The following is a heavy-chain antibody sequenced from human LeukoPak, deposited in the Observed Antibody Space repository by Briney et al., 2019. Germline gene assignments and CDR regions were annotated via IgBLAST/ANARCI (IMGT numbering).Heavy chain of an antibody. CDR3: ARWRDCSSTSCYLRGGFDY. CDR1: GYSFTSYW. J-gene: IGHJ4*02. Sequence: GESLKTSCKGSGYSFTSYWIGWVRQMPGKGLEWMGIIYPGDSDTRYSPSFQGQVTISADKSISTAYLQWSSLKASDTAMYYCARWRDCSSTSCYLRGGFDYWGQGTLVTVSS. D-gene: IGHD2-2*01. V-gene: IGHV5-51*01. CDR2: IYPGDSDT.